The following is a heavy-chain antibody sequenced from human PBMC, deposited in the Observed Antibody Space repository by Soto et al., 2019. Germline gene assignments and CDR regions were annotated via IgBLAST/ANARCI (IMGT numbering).Heavy chain of an antibody. V-gene: IGHV3-21*02. CDR2: ISSSSDYI. Sequence: EVQLVESGGGLVKPGGSLRLSCAASGFTFSDYNMNWVRQAPGKGLEWVSSISSSSDYIYYSASVQGRFTISRASAKTSLYLQMNSLRAEDTAVYYCARCGTGVKGGYNYIPNNWGQGTLVTVSS. J-gene: IGHJ4*02. D-gene: IGHD5-12*01. CDR1: GFTFSDYN. CDR3: ARCGTGVKGGYNYIPNN.